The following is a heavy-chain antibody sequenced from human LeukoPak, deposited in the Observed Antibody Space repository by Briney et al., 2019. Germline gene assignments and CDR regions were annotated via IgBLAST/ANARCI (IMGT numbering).Heavy chain of an antibody. CDR1: GFTFSDYY. Sequence: PGGSLRLSCAASGFTFSDYYMSWIRQAPGKGLEWIGEINHSGSTNYNPSLKSRVTISVDTSKNQFSLKLSSVTAADTAVYYCAREYYYYYYMDVWGKGTTVTVSS. J-gene: IGHJ6*03. CDR2: INHSGST. CDR3: AREYYYYYYMDV. V-gene: IGHV4-34*01.